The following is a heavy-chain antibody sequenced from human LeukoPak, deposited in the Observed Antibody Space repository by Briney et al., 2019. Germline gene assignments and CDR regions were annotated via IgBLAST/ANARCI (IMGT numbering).Heavy chain of an antibody. V-gene: IGHV3-7*01. CDR2: IRQDGFEK. CDR3: ARAAPFDCSGASCSLFDY. Sequence: GGPLRLSCAASGFTFDTYWMSWVRQAPGKGLEWVATIRQDGFEKFYVVSVKGRFTISRDNAENSLSLQMNSLRAEDTAVYYCARAAPFDCSGASCSLFDYWGQGTLVTVSS. J-gene: IGHJ4*02. CDR1: GFTFDTYW. D-gene: IGHD2-15*01.